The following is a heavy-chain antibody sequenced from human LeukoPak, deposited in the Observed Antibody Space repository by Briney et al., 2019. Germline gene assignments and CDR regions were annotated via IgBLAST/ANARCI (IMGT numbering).Heavy chain of an antibody. CDR2: IYPGDSDT. J-gene: IGHJ1*01. Sequence: AGESLKISCKGSGYTFTSYWIGWVRQIPGKGLEWMGIIYPGDSDTRYSPSFQGQVTISADKSLTTAYLQWSSLKASDTAMYYCARGFGSTWLEYWGQGTLVTVSS. CDR1: GYTFTSYW. V-gene: IGHV5-51*01. D-gene: IGHD6-13*01. CDR3: ARGFGSTWLEY.